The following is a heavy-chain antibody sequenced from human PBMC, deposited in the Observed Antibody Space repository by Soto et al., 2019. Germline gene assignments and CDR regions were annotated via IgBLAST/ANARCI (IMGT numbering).Heavy chain of an antibody. CDR3: AKASAPGGTYFPLWF. V-gene: IGHV3-23*01. D-gene: IGHD1-26*01. J-gene: IGHJ4*02. CDR1: GFTFSSYA. Sequence: GGSLRLSCAASGFTFSSYAMSWVRQAPGKGLEWVSAISGSGGSTYYADSVKGRFTISRDNSKNTLYLQMNSLRAEDTAVYYCAKASAPGGTYFPLWFWGQGTLVTVYS. CDR2: ISGSGGST.